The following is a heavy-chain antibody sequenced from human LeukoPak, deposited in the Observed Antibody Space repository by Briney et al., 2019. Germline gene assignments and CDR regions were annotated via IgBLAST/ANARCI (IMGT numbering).Heavy chain of an antibody. CDR2: INPSGGST. Sequence: ASVKVSCKASGYTFTSYYLHWVRQAPGQGLEWMGIINPSGGSTNYAQKFQGRVTITADESTSTAYMELSSLRSEDTAVYYCARGPWDYGGNPFDYWGQGTLVTVSS. V-gene: IGHV1-46*01. D-gene: IGHD4-23*01. CDR1: GYTFTSYY. J-gene: IGHJ4*02. CDR3: ARGPWDYGGNPFDY.